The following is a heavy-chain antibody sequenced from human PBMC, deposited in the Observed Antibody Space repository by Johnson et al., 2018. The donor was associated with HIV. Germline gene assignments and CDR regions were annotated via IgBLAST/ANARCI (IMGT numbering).Heavy chain of an antibody. D-gene: IGHD3-22*01. CDR3: ARGVSSGYYRQTDAFDI. CDR1: GFTFSRYA. J-gene: IGHJ3*02. Sequence: QVQLVESGGGVVQPGRSLRLSCAASGFTFSRYAMHWVRQAPGKGLEWVAVISYDGSNKYYADSVKGRFTISRDNSKNTLFLQMNSLRPENTAVYLCARGVSSGYYRQTDAFDIWGQGTMVTVSS. CDR2: ISYDGSNK. V-gene: IGHV3-30-3*01.